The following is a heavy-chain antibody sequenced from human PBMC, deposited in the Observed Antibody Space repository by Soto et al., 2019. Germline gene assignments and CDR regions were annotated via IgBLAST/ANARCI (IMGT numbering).Heavy chain of an antibody. CDR1: GYTFTSYG. J-gene: IGHJ2*01. Sequence: QVQLVQSGAEVKKPGASVKVSCKASGYTFTSYGISWVRQAPGQGLEWMGWISAYNGNTNYAQKLQGSVTMSTDTSSSTAYMELRRLRSDDTSVYCCARSYYDFWSAEWYFDLWGRGTLVTVSS. CDR2: ISAYNGNT. D-gene: IGHD3-3*01. CDR3: ARSYYDFWSAEWYFDL. V-gene: IGHV1-18*01.